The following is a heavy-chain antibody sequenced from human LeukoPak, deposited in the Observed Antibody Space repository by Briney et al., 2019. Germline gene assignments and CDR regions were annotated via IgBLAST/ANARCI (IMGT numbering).Heavy chain of an antibody. CDR2: ISYDGSNK. CDR3: ARGYSYYYYFDY. D-gene: IGHD5-18*01. Sequence: GGSLRLSCAASGFTFSSYAMHWVRQAPGKGLEWVAVISYDGSNKYYADSVKGRFTISRDNSKNTLYLQMNSLRAEDTAVYYCARGYSYYYYFDYWGQGTLVTVSS. CDR1: GFTFSSYA. V-gene: IGHV3-30-3*01. J-gene: IGHJ4*02.